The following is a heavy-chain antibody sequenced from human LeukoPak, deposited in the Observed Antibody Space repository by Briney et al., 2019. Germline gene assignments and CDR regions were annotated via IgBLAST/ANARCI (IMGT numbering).Heavy chain of an antibody. CDR1: GASISSGGYY. D-gene: IGHD1-1*01. CDR3: ARGINWSRHFDY. J-gene: IGHJ4*02. CDR2: IYYRGGA. Sequence: ALSLTCTVSGASISSGGYYWNWIRQHPGKGLDWIGYIYYRGGAYHNPSLQSRVTISVDTSKNQFSLKLSSVTAADTAVYYCARGINWSRHFDYWGQGTLVAVSS. V-gene: IGHV4-31*03.